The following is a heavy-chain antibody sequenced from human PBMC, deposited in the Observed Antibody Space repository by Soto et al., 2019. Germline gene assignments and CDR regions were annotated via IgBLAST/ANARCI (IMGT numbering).Heavy chain of an antibody. J-gene: IGHJ4*02. Sequence: QVQLVQSGADVKKPGSSVKVSCRASGGSFANYAITWVRQAPGQGLEWMGGIIPGFGTANYAQQFQGRVTITADESTATVFMDLSSLRSEDTAVYYCASSHGNSWYGDYWGQGTLVTVSS. D-gene: IGHD6-13*01. V-gene: IGHV1-69*01. CDR3: ASSHGNSWYGDY. CDR2: IIPGFGTA. CDR1: GGSFANYA.